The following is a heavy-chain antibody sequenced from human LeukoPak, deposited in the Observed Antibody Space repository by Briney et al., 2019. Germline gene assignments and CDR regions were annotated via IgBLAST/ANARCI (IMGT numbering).Heavy chain of an antibody. V-gene: IGHV4-59*01. CDR1: SGSISSYY. CDR2: IYYTGST. J-gene: IGHJ4*02. CDR3: ARASGYSSNWYYFDS. D-gene: IGHD6-13*01. Sequence: PSETLSLTCTVSSGSISSYYWSWIRQPPGKGLDWIGYIYYTGSTNYSPSLKSRVTISVDTSKNQFSLKLNSVTAADTAVYYCARASGYSSNWYYFDSWGQGTLVTVSS.